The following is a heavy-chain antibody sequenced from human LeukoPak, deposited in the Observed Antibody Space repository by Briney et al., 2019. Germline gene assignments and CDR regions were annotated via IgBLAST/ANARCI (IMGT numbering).Heavy chain of an antibody. J-gene: IGHJ6*03. CDR1: GFTFSSYE. D-gene: IGHD2-15*01. V-gene: IGHV3-48*03. Sequence: PGGSLRLSCAASGFTFSSYEMNWVRQAPGKGLEWVSYISSSGSTICYADSVKGRFTISRDNSKNTLYLQMNSLRAEDTAIYYCAKNGDRGAYCTGGTCYPYFYYYMDVWGKGTTVTI. CDR2: ISSSGSTI. CDR3: AKNGDRGAYCTGGTCYPYFYYYMDV.